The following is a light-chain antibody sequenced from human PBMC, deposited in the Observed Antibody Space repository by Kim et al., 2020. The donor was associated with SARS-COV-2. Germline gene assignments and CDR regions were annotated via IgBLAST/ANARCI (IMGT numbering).Light chain of an antibody. CDR2: AAS. CDR3: QKYNGAPIT. CDR1: QGISTY. Sequence: ASVGDRVTLTCRASQGISTYLAWYRQKPGKVPELLIYAASTLQSGVPSRFSGSGSGSDFTLTISSLQPEDAATYYCQKYNGAPITFGQGTRLEIK. V-gene: IGKV1-27*01. J-gene: IGKJ5*01.